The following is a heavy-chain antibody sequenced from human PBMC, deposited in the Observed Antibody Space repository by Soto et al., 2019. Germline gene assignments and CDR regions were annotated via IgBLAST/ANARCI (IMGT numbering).Heavy chain of an antibody. D-gene: IGHD2-8*02. J-gene: IGHJ5*01. CDR2: INYSGRS. CDR1: GDSSSTYY. Sequence: QVQLQESGPGLVKSSETLSLTCSVSGDSSSTYYWGCIRQPPGKGLEWIGYINYSGRSNHNPALKRRLSISVDASKNQVSLKLTPVTAADTAVYYCARSYCADSVSCNWFDSWGQGTLVVVSS. CDR3: ARSYCADSVSCNWFDS. V-gene: IGHV4-59*01.